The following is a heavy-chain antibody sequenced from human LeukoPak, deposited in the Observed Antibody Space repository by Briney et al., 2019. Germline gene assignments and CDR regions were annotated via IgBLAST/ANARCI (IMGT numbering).Heavy chain of an antibody. J-gene: IGHJ4*02. Sequence: KPGGSLRLSCTVSGFTLSNHYMTWIRQAPGKGLEYISYLSNTGSDIFYADSVKGRFSISRDNAKNSLYLQMNSQRAEDTAVYYCARGHWGLDCWGQGTLVTVSS. D-gene: IGHD7-27*01. CDR3: ARGHWGLDC. V-gene: IGHV3-11*01. CDR2: LSNTGSDI. CDR1: GFTLSNHY.